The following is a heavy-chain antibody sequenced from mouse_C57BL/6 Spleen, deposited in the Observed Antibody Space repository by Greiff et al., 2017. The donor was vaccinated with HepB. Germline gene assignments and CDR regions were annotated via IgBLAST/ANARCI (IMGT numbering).Heavy chain of an antibody. Sequence: DVKLVESGGGLVQPGGSLKLSCAASGFTFSDYYMYWVRQTPEKRLEWVAYISNGGGSTYYPDTVKGRFTISRDNAKNTLYLQMSRLKSEDTAMYYCARRSNLDVWGTGTTVTVSS. J-gene: IGHJ1*03. CDR3: ARRSNLDV. D-gene: IGHD2-5*01. CDR2: ISNGGGST. V-gene: IGHV5-12*01. CDR1: GFTFSDYY.